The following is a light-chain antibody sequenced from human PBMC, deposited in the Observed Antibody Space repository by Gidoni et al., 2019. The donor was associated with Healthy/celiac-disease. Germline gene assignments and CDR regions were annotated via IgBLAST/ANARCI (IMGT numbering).Light chain of an antibody. CDR1: QSLLHSNGYNY. J-gene: IGKJ3*01. V-gene: IGKV2-28*01. CDR2: LGS. CDR3: MQALQTPFT. Sequence: IVMTQSPLSLPVTPGEPASISCRSSQSLLHSNGYNYLDWYLQKPGQSPQLLIYLGSNRASGVPDRFSGSGSGTDFTLKISRVEAEDVGVYYCMQALQTPFTFGPXTKVDIK.